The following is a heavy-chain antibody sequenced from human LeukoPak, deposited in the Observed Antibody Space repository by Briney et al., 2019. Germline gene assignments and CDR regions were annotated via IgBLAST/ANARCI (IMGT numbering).Heavy chain of an antibody. CDR1: GGTFSSYA. CDR2: TIPIFGTA. J-gene: IGHJ4*02. V-gene: IGHV1-69*13. CDR3: AREVRQARYFDY. Sequence: SVKVSCKASGGTFSSYAISWVRQAPGQGLEWMGGTIPIFGTANYAQKFQGRVTITADESTSTAYMELSSLRSEDTAVYYCAREVRQARYFDYWGQGTLVTVSS.